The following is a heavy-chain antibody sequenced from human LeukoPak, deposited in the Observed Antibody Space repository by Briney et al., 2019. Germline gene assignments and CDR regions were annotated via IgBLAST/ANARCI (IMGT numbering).Heavy chain of an antibody. D-gene: IGHD6-19*01. CDR3: ARHAYSSGWYVGNFDY. J-gene: IGHJ4*02. V-gene: IGHV4-39*01. CDR2: IYYSGST. CDR1: GDSINMTNSY. Sequence: PSETLSLTCTVSGDSINMTNSYWGWIRQPPGKGLEWIGSIYYSGSTFYNPSLKSRVSVSVDASKSHFSLRLDSVTAADTAVYYCARHAYSSGWYVGNFDYWGQGTLVTVSS.